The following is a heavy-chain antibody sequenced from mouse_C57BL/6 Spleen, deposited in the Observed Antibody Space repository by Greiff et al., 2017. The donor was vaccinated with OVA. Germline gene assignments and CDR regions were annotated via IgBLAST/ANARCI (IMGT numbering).Heavy chain of an antibody. CDR2: IYPGDGDT. Sequence: QVQLQQSGPELVKPGASVKISCKASGYAFSSSWMNWVKQRPGKGLEWIGRIYPGDGDTNYNGKFKGKATLTADKSSSTAYMQLSSLTSEDSAVYFFARLEGVTFDYWGQGTTLTVSS. V-gene: IGHV1-82*01. D-gene: IGHD2-3*01. J-gene: IGHJ2*01. CDR3: ARLEGVTFDY. CDR1: GYAFSSSW.